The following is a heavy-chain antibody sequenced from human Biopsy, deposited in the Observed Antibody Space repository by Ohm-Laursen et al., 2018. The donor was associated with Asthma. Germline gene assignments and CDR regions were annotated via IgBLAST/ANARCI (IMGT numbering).Heavy chain of an antibody. CDR3: ARHPYNFGGFDY. CDR1: GYTFRSYG. J-gene: IGHJ4*02. CDR2: ISPFTGGT. Sequence: ASVKVSCKASGYTFRSYGVSWVRQAPGQGLEWMGWISPFTGGTHFGQKFQGRVTMTTDTSTDTAYMELRSLRSDDTAVYYCARHPYNFGGFDYWGPGSLVLVSS. D-gene: IGHD5-24*01. V-gene: IGHV1-18*04.